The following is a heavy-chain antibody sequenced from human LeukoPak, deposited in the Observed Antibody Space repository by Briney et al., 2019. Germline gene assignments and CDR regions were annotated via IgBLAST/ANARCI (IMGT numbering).Heavy chain of an antibody. CDR2: ISYDGSDK. CDR1: GFTFSSYG. CDR3: AKLQKSLVVVTSASSSAFDI. D-gene: IGHD2-15*01. J-gene: IGHJ3*02. Sequence: GGSLRLSCAASGFTFSSYGMHWVRQAPGKGLEWVAVISYDGSDKFYADSVKGRFTISRDNSKNTLYLQMNSLRAEDTAVYYCAKLQKSLVVVTSASSSAFDIWGQGTMVTVSS. V-gene: IGHV3-30*18.